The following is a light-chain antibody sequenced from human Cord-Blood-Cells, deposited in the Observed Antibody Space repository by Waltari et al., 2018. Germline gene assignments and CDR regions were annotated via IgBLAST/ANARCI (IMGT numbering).Light chain of an antibody. Sequence: QSALTQPASVSGSPGQSITISCTGTSSDVGGYNYVSWYQQHPGTAPKLMIYDVSNRPSGFSNRFSGSKSGNTASLTISGLQAEDEADYYCSSYTSSSTLAFGGGTKLTVL. CDR3: SSYTSSSTLA. CDR2: DVS. V-gene: IGLV2-14*01. J-gene: IGLJ3*02. CDR1: SSDVGGYNY.